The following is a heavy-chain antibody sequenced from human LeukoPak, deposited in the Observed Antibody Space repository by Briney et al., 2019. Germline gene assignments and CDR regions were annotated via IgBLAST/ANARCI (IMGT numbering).Heavy chain of an antibody. CDR3: ARDSSGWNDAFDI. CDR1: GYTFTSYY. Sequence: ASVKVSCKASGYTFTSYYMHWVRQAPGQGLEWMGIINPSGGSTSYAQKFQGRVTMTRDMSTSTVYMELSSLRSEDTAVYYCARDSSGWNDAFDIWGQGTMVTVSS. J-gene: IGHJ3*02. CDR2: INPSGGST. D-gene: IGHD6-19*01. V-gene: IGHV1-46*01.